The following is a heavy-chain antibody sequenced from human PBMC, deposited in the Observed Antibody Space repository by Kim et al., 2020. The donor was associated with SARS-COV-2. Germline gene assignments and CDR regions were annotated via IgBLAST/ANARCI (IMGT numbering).Heavy chain of an antibody. CDR3: AKVARLKGRYNWNYADY. V-gene: IGHV3-30*18. CDR2: ISYDGSNK. J-gene: IGHJ4*02. CDR1: GFTFSSYG. D-gene: IGHD1-7*01. Sequence: GGSLRLSCAASGFTFSSYGMHWVRQAPGKGLEWVAVISYDGSNKYYADSVKGRFTISRDNSKNTLYLQMNSLRAEDTAVYYCAKVARLKGRYNWNYADYWGQGTLVTVSS.